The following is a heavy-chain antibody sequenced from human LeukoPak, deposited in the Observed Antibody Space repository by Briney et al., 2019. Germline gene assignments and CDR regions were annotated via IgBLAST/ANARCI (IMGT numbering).Heavy chain of an antibody. D-gene: IGHD6-13*01. J-gene: IGHJ4*02. Sequence: GGSLRLSCSASGFTVNSYNMNWVRQAPGKGLEWVSHISSSGNYRNYADSVKGRFTISRDNAKNSLYLQMNSLRAEDTAVYYCAKPSRSSSNEYWGQGTLVTVSS. CDR1: GFTVNSYN. CDR3: AKPSRSSSNEY. CDR2: ISSSGNYR. V-gene: IGHV3-21*05.